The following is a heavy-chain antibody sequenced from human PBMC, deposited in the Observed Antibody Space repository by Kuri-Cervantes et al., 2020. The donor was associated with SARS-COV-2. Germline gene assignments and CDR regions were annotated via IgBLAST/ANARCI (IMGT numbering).Heavy chain of an antibody. CDR3: ARDRGYCDGGGCYSTGFSFDY. CDR1: GFTFRSYG. J-gene: IGHJ4*02. CDR2: ISSGSAYI. V-gene: IGHV3-21*03. Sequence: GESLKISCVASGFTFRSYGVTWVRQAPGRGLEWVSSISSGSAYIYYADSVKGRFSVSRDKAENFLSLQMNSLTTGDTAVYYCARDRGYCDGGGCYSTGFSFDYWGQGALVTVSS. D-gene: IGHD2-15*01.